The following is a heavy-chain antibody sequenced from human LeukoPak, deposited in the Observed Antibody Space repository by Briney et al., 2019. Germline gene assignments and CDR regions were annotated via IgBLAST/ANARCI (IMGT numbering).Heavy chain of an antibody. J-gene: IGHJ5*02. D-gene: IGHD4-17*01. CDR2: ISSSSYI. CDR3: ARPARGDYVENWFDP. CDR1: GFTFSSYS. V-gene: IGHV3-21*01. Sequence: GGSLRLSCAASGFTFSSYSMNWVRQAPGKGLEWVSSISSSSYIYYADSVKGRFTISRDNAKNSLYLQMNSLRAEDTAVYYCARPARGDYVENWFDPWGQGTLVTVSP.